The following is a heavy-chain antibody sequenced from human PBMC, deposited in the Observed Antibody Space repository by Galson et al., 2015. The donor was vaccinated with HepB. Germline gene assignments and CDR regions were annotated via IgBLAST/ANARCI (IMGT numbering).Heavy chain of an antibody. V-gene: IGHV3-30-3*01. CDR2: VSHDGSIK. CDR3: ARELTIFGVVIVRYDAFDI. D-gene: IGHD3-3*01. J-gene: IGHJ3*02. CDR1: GFTFSSYA. Sequence: SLRLSCAASGFTFSSYAMSWVRQAPDKGLEWVAVVSHDGSIKKYADSVKGRFTISRDNSKNTLFLQMNSLTTEDTAVYYCARELTIFGVVIVRYDAFDIWGQGTMVTVSS.